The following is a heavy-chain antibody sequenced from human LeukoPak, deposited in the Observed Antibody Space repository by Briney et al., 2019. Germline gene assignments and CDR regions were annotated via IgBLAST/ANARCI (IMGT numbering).Heavy chain of an antibody. D-gene: IGHD3-3*01. V-gene: IGHV3-21*04. CDR3: AKFESTDDTIFGVVMANWYFDL. CDR1: GFTFSSYS. CDR2: ISSSSSYI. J-gene: IGHJ2*01. Sequence: GGSLRLSCAASGFTFSSYSMNWVRQAPGKGLEWVSSISSSSSYIYYADSVKGRFTISRDNSKNTLYLQMNSLRAEDTAVYYCAKFESTDDTIFGVVMANWYFDLWGRGTLVTVSS.